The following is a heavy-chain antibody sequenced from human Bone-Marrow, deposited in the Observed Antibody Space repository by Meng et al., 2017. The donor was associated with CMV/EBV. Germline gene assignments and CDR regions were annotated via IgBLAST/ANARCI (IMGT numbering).Heavy chain of an antibody. D-gene: IGHD3-16*01. V-gene: IGHV3-9*01. CDR3: AKDIRSSGGGYYYGMDV. CDR2: ISWNSGSI. CDR1: GFTFSSYW. J-gene: IGHJ6*02. Sequence: GGSLRLSCAASGFTFSSYWMSWVRQAPGKGLEWVSGISWNSGSIGYADSVKGRFTISRDNAKNSLYLQMNSLRAEDTALYYCAKDIRSSGGGYYYGMDVWGQGTTVTVSS.